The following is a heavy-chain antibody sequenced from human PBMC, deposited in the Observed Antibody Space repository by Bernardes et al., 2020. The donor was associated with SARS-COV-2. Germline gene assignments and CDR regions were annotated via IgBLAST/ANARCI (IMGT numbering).Heavy chain of an antibody. CDR2: FDPEDGEA. V-gene: IGHV1-24*01. J-gene: IGHJ3*02. D-gene: IGHD2-15*01. CDR3: TTSLSLTVVVYAFDI. CDR1: GYTLSDLA. Sequence: ASVKVCCKVSGYTLSDLAMHWVRQAPGKGLEWMGSFDPEDGEAVYAQKFLGRVTMTADTSTYTSYMELSSLRSDDTAVYYCTTSLSLTVVVYAFDIWGQGTTVIVSS.